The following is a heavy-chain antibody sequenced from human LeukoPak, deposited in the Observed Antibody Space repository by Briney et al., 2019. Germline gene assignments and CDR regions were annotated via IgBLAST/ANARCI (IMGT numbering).Heavy chain of an antibody. CDR2: INHSGST. D-gene: IGHD4-23*01. V-gene: IGHV4-34*01. Sequence: PSETLSLTCAVYGGSFSGYYWSWIRQPPGKGLEWIGEINHSGSTNYNPSLKSRVTISVDTSKNQFSLKLSSVTAADTAVYYCASTAEDYGGNSVDYWGQGTLVTVS. CDR3: ASTAEDYGGNSVDY. J-gene: IGHJ4*02. CDR1: GGSFSGYY.